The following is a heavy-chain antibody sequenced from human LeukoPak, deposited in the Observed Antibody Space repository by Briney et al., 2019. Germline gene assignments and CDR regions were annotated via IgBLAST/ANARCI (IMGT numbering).Heavy chain of an antibody. CDR1: GGSISSGSYC. CDR2: IYTSGST. Sequence: SQTLSLTCTVSGGSISSGSYCWSWIRQPAGKGLEWIGRIYTSGSTNYNPSLRSRITISVDTSKNQFSLKLSSVTAADTAVYYCARDDYYDSSGYYYATGNWFDPWGQGTLVTVSS. V-gene: IGHV4-61*02. J-gene: IGHJ5*02. D-gene: IGHD3-22*01. CDR3: ARDDYYDSSGYYYATGNWFDP.